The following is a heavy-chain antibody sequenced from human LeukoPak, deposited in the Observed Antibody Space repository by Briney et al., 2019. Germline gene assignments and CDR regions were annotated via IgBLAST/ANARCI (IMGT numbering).Heavy chain of an antibody. V-gene: IGHV3-30*02. CDR1: GFTFSSYG. J-gene: IGHJ4*02. D-gene: IGHD2-2*01. CDR3: AKDRLVPAARYIDY. CDR2: IRYDGSNK. Sequence: PGGSLRLSCAASGFTFSSYGMHWVRQAPGKGLEWVAFIRYDGSNKYYADSMKGRFTISRDNSKNTLYLQMNSLRAEDTAVYYCAKDRLVPAARYIDYWGQGTLVTVSS.